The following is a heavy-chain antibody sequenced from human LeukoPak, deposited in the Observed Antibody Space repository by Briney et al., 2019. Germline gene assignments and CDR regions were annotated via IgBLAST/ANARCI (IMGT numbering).Heavy chain of an antibody. J-gene: IGHJ6*02. Sequence: GGSLRLSCAASGFTFSSYGMHWVRQAPGKGLEWVAVISYDGSNKYYADSVKGRFTISRDNSKNTLYLQMNSLRAEDTAVYYCAKEGITMVRGVISDYYYGMDVWGQGTTVTVSS. D-gene: IGHD3-10*01. V-gene: IGHV3-30*18. CDR3: AKEGITMVRGVISDYYYGMDV. CDR1: GFTFSSYG. CDR2: ISYDGSNK.